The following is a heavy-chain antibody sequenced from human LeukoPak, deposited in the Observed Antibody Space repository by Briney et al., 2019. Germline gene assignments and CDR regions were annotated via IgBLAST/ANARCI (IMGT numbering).Heavy chain of an antibody. Sequence: PSETLSLTCTVSGGSISSGSYYWSWIRQPAGKGLEWIGYISYSGSTNYNPSLKSRVTISVDTSKNQLSLKLSSVTAADTAVYFCARDSYGSFYFDYWGQGTLVTVSS. V-gene: IGHV4-61*10. D-gene: IGHD5-18*01. CDR1: GGSISSGSYY. J-gene: IGHJ4*02. CDR3: ARDSYGSFYFDY. CDR2: ISYSGST.